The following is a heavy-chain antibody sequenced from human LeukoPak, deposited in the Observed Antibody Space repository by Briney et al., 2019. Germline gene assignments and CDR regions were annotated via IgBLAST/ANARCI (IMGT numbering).Heavy chain of an antibody. CDR3: VRAWAYSFDY. CDR2: ITSI. J-gene: IGHJ4*02. D-gene: IGHD4-11*01. Sequence: GGSLRLSCAASGFTFSDYSMNWVRQAPGKGLEWVSYITSINYADSVRGRFTISRDNAKNSVYLQMNSLRDEDTAVYYCVRAWAYSFDYWGQGTLVTVSS. CDR1: GFTFSDYS. V-gene: IGHV3-48*02.